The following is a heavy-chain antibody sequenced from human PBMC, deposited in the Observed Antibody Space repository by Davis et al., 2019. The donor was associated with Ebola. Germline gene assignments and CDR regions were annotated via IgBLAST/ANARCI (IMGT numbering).Heavy chain of an antibody. D-gene: IGHD2-2*01. CDR2: IYHSGST. Sequence: PSETLSLTCTVSGYSISSGYYWGWIRQPPGKGLEWIGSIYHSGSTYYNPSLKSRVTISVDTSKNQFSLKLSSVTAADTAVYYCAREVVVPATNYYYMDVWGKGTTVTVSS. J-gene: IGHJ6*03. CDR1: GYSISSGYY. V-gene: IGHV4-38-2*02. CDR3: AREVVVPATNYYYMDV.